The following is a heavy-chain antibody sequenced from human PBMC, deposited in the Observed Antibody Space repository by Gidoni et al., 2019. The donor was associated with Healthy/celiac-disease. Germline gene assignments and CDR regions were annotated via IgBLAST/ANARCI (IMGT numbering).Heavy chain of an antibody. CDR3: AREGWQWLDELGGTFDY. D-gene: IGHD6-19*01. V-gene: IGHV3-30-3*01. J-gene: IGHJ4*02. CDR2: ISYDGSNK. Sequence: QVQLVESGGGVVQPGRSLRLSCAASRFTFSSSAMPWVRQAPGKGLEWVAVISYDGSNKYYADSVKGRFTISRDNSKNTLYLQMNSLRAEDTAVYYCAREGWQWLDELGGTFDYWGQGTLVTVSS. CDR1: RFTFSSSA.